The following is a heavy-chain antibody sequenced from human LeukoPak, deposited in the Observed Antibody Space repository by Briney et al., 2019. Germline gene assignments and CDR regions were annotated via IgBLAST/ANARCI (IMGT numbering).Heavy chain of an antibody. CDR2: IHYSGST. CDR3: ARCKERLGGYEDY. D-gene: IGHD3-16*01. V-gene: IGHV4-59*08. J-gene: IGHJ4*02. Sequence: KASETLSLTCTVSGGSISTYYWSWIRQPPGKGLEWIGYIHYSGSTNYNPSLKSRVTISVDTSKNQLSLKLSSVTAADTAVYYCARCKERLGGYEDYWGQGTLVTVSS. CDR1: GGSISTYY.